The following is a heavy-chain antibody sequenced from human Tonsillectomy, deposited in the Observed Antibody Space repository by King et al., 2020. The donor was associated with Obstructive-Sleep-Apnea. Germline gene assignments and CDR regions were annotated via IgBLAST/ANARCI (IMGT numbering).Heavy chain of an antibody. Sequence: VQLVESGAEVKKPGESLKISCKGSGYSFTSYWIGWVRQMPGKGLECMGIIYPGDSDTRYSPSFQGQVTISADKSISTAYLQWSSLKASDTAMYYCARHPGWNYYDTRGYFDYWGQGTLVTVSS. CDR1: GYSFTSYW. D-gene: IGHD3-22*01. J-gene: IGHJ4*02. CDR3: ARHPGWNYYDTRGYFDY. CDR2: IYPGDSDT. V-gene: IGHV5-51*01.